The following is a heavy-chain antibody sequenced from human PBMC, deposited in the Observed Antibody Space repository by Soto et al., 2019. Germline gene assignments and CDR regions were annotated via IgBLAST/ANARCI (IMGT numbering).Heavy chain of an antibody. V-gene: IGHV4-59*01. CDR2: IYYSGST. CDR1: GGSISSYY. CDR3: ARGYCSSTSCYSH. Sequence: QVQLQESGPGLVKPSETLSLTCTVSGGSISSYYWSWIRQSPGKGLEWIGYIYYSGSTNYNPSLKSRVTISVDTSKNQFSLKLSSVIAADTAVYYCARGYCSSTSCYSHWGQGTLVTVSS. D-gene: IGHD2-2*01. J-gene: IGHJ4*02.